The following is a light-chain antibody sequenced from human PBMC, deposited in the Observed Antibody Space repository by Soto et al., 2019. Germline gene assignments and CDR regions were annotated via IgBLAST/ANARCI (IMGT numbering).Light chain of an antibody. CDR3: SSFTSSSTPWV. J-gene: IGLJ3*02. CDR2: EVS. V-gene: IGLV2-14*01. Sequence: QSVLTQPASVSGSPGQSITISCTGSSSDVGGYNYVSWYQQHPGKAPKLMISEVSNRPSGVSNRFSGSKSGNTASLTISGLQAEDAADYYCSSFTSSSTPWVFGGGTKLTVL. CDR1: SSDVGGYNY.